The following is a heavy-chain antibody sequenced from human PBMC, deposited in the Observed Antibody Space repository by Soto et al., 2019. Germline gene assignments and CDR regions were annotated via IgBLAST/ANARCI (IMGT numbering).Heavy chain of an antibody. Sequence: PSETLSLTCTVSGGSISSGGYYWSWIRQHPGKGLEWIGYIYYSGSTYYNPSLKSRVTISVDTSKNQFSLKLSSVTAADTAVYYCARTALGELEFDYWGQGTLVTVSS. CDR3: ARTALGELEFDY. V-gene: IGHV4-31*03. D-gene: IGHD3-10*01. CDR2: IYYSGST. CDR1: GGSISSGGYY. J-gene: IGHJ4*02.